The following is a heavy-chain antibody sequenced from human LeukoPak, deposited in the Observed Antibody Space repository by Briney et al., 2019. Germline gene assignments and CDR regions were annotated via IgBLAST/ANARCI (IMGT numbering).Heavy chain of an antibody. CDR2: ISGSGGST. J-gene: IGHJ4*02. CDR1: GFTFSSYA. CDR3: ATREPGYYDSSGYYLY. Sequence: WGSLRLSCAASGFTFSSYAMSWARQAPGKGLEWVSAISGSGGSTYYADSVKGWFTISRDNSKNTLYLQMNSLRAEDTAVYYCATREPGYYDSSGYYLYWGQGTLVTVSS. V-gene: IGHV3-23*01. D-gene: IGHD3-22*01.